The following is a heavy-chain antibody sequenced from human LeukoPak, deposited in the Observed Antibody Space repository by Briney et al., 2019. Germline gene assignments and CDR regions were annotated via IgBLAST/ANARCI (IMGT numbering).Heavy chain of an antibody. J-gene: IGHJ4*02. CDR2: ISGSGGST. V-gene: IGHV3-23*01. CDR1: GFTFSSYA. D-gene: IGHD2-2*01. Sequence: GGSLRLSCAASGFTFSSYAMSWVRQAPGKGLEWVSAISGSGGSTYYADSVKGRFTISRDNSKNTLYLQMNSLRAEDTAVYYCATQIVVVPAAILSWGRGTLVTVSS. CDR3: ATQIVVVPAAILS.